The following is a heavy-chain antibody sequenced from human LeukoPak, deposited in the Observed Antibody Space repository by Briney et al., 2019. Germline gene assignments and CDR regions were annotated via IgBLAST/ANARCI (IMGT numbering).Heavy chain of an antibody. J-gene: IGHJ4*02. D-gene: IGHD6-13*01. CDR3: AKDILAAGLFFDY. V-gene: IGHV3-7*03. CDR2: IKKDVDEK. CDR1: GFTFSSHW. Sequence: PGGSLRLSCAASGFTFSSHWMTWIRQAPGKGLEWVASIKKDVDEKYYVDSVKGRFTISRDNAKNSLYLHMNSLRADDTAVYYCAKDILAAGLFFDYWGQGILVTVSS.